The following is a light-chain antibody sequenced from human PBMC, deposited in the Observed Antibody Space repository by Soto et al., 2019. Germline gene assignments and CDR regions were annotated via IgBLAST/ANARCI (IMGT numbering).Light chain of an antibody. Sequence: EIVLTQSPATLSLSPGERATLSCRASQSISSYLAWYQQKPGQAPRLLIYDASNRATGIQARFSGGGTGTDFTLTISSLEPEDFAVYYCQQRSDWPPTFGGGTKVEIK. J-gene: IGKJ4*01. CDR3: QQRSDWPPT. V-gene: IGKV3-11*01. CDR2: DAS. CDR1: QSISSY.